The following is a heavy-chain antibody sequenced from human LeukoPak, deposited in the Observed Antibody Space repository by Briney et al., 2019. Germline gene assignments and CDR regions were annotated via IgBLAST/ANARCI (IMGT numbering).Heavy chain of an antibody. CDR3: ARAKTSYCSSTSCYAVGDYYYYYYMDV. CDR1: GGSISSYY. V-gene: IGHV4-4*07. D-gene: IGHD2-2*01. Sequence: SETLSPTCTVSGGSISSYYWSWIRQPAGKGLEWIGRIYTSGSTNYNPSLKSRVTMSVGTSKNQFSLKLSSVTAADTAVYYCARAKTSYCSSTSCYAVGDYYYYYYMDVWGKGTTVTVSS. CDR2: IYTSGST. J-gene: IGHJ6*03.